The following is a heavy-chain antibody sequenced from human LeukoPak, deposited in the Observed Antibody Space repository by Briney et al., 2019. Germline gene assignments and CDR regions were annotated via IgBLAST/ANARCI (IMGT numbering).Heavy chain of an antibody. V-gene: IGHV4-61*01. CDR1: SGSISGSISGNRLY. D-gene: IGHD3-22*01. Sequence: SQTLSLTCTVSSGSISGSISGNRLYWNWIRQPPGKGLEWIGYIYYSGSTNYNPSLKSRVTISVDTSKNQFSLKLSSVTAADTAVYYCAGSSGYYYDLGYFDYWGQGTLVTVSS. CDR2: IYYSGST. J-gene: IGHJ4*02. CDR3: AGSSGYYYDLGYFDY.